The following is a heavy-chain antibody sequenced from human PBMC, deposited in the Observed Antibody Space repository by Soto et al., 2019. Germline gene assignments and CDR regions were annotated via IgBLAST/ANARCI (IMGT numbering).Heavy chain of an antibody. J-gene: IGHJ2*01. CDR2: ISSSSSYT. CDR3: ARTIAAAGGRRYVDL. Sequence: QVQLVESGGGLVKPGGSLRLSCAASGFTFSDYYMSWIRQAPGKGLEWVSYISSSSSYTNYGDSVKGRFTISRNNAKNTLYLQMNSLRAEDTAVYYCARTIAAAGGRRYVDLWGRGTLVTVSS. V-gene: IGHV3-11*05. D-gene: IGHD6-13*01. CDR1: GFTFSDYY.